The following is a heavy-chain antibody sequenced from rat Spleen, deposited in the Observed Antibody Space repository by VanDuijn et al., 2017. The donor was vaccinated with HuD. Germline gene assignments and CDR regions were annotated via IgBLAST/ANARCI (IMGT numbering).Heavy chain of an antibody. D-gene: IGHD3-2*01. CDR1: GFTFSIHD. CDR3: ARPLALNWFAY. J-gene: IGHJ3*01. V-gene: IGHV5-25*01. Sequence: EVQLVESGGGLVQPGRSLKLSCTASGFTFSIHDMAWVRQAPTKGLEWIASISPSGGSTYYRDSVKGRFTVSRDNAKSTLYLQMDSLRSEDTATYYCARPLALNWFAYWGQGTLVTVSS. CDR2: ISPSGGST.